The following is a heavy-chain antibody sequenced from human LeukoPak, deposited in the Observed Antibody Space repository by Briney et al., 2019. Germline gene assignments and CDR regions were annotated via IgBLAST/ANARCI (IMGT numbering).Heavy chain of an antibody. Sequence: GGSLRLSCAASGFTFDDYTMHWVRQAPGKGLEWVSLISWDGGSTYYADSVKGRFTISRDNSKNTLYLQMNSLRAEDTAVYYCAKSSSYDILTGYQYYFDYWGQGTLVTVSS. CDR2: ISWDGGST. J-gene: IGHJ4*02. V-gene: IGHV3-43*01. CDR1: GFTFDDYT. D-gene: IGHD3-9*01. CDR3: AKSSSYDILTGYQYYFDY.